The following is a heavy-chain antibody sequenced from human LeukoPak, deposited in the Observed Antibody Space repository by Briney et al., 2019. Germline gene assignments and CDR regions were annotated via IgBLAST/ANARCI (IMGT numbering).Heavy chain of an antibody. CDR3: ARSSEYGDPFNY. J-gene: IGHJ4*02. CDR1: GASISRSGYF. CDR2: IYYSGST. Sequence: SETLSLTCTVSGASISRSGYFWGWIRQPPGKGLEWIGSIYYSGSTYYSPSLKGRVTISVDTSKNQFSLKLTSVTAADTAVYYCARSSEYGDPFNYWGQGTLVTVSS. D-gene: IGHD4-17*01. V-gene: IGHV4-39*01.